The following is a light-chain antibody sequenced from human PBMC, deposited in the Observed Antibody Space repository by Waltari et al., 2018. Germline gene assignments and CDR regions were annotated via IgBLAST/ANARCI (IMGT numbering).Light chain of an antibody. J-gene: IGLJ2*01. Sequence: SVLTQPPSASGTPGQRVTIPCSGSSSTTASNHIYWYQHLPGAAPTLLIYMQSQGHSGVPARFSGPKSGTSASLAISGLRSEDEAEYYCATWDDSPSGHVLFGGGTKLTVL. CDR2: MQS. CDR1: SSTTASNH. V-gene: IGLV1-47*01. CDR3: ATWDDSPSGHVL.